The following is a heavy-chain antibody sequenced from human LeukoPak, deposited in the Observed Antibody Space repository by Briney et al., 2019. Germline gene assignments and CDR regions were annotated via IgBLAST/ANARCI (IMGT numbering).Heavy chain of an antibody. CDR2: INPNSGGT. J-gene: IGHJ5*02. CDR1: GYTFTGYY. CDR3: ARDVIVPAANWFDP. D-gene: IGHD2-2*01. Sequence: ASVKVSCKASGYTFTGYYMHWVRQAPGQGLEWMGWINPNSGGTNYAQKFQGRVTMTRDTSISTACMELSRLRSDDTAVYYCARDVIVPAANWFDPRGKGTLVTVSS. V-gene: IGHV1-2*02.